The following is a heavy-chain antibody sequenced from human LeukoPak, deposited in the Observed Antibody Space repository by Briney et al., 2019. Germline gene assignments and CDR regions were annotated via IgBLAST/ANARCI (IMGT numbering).Heavy chain of an antibody. D-gene: IGHD3-10*01. CDR1: GYTFTSYG. CDR3: AGITMVRGVGNWFDP. V-gene: IGHV1-18*01. CDR2: ISAYNGNT. J-gene: IGHJ5*02. Sequence: ASVKVSCTASGYTFTSYGISWVRQAPGQGLEWMGWISAYNGNTNYAQKLQGRVTMTTDTSTSTAYMELRSLRSNDTAVYYCAGITMVRGVGNWFDPWGQGTLVTASS.